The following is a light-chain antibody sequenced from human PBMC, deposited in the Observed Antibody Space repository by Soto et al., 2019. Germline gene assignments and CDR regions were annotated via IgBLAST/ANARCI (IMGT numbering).Light chain of an antibody. V-gene: IGKV1-13*02. CDR1: QDIGSA. CDR2: DAS. Sequence: IQLTQSPSSLSASVGDRVTITCRAGQDIGSALAWYQQRPGKAPKLLLYDASNLEAGVTSRFSGSGSGTDFTLTITSLRPEDFATYYCQQFNGFPLTFGGRTKAQIK. CDR3: QQFNGFPLT. J-gene: IGKJ4*01.